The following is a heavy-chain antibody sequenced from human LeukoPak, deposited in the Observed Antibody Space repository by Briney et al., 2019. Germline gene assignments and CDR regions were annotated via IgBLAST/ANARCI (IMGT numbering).Heavy chain of an antibody. J-gene: IGHJ4*02. CDR2: INSDGSST. CDR1: GFTFSSYW. CDR3: ARVIPYQLLSWGIDY. Sequence: PGGSQRLSCAASGFTFSSYWMHWVRQAPGKGLVWVSRINSDGSSTSYADSVKGRFTISRDNAKNTLYLQMNSLRAEDTAVYYCARVIPYQLLSWGIDYWGQGTLVTVSS. V-gene: IGHV3-74*01. D-gene: IGHD2-2*01.